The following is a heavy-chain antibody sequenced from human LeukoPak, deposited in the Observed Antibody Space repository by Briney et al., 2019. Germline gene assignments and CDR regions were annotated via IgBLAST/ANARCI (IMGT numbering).Heavy chain of an antibody. CDR1: GFTFSSYW. D-gene: IGHD5-18*01. CDR2: INSDGRST. V-gene: IGHV3-74*01. Sequence: PGGSLRLSCASSGFTFSSYWMHWVRQAPGKGLVWVSRINSDGRSTNYADSVKGRFTISRDNAKNMLYLQMNSLRAEDTAVYYCAKDPTQLWTKNDYWGQGTLVTVSS. CDR3: AKDPTQLWTKNDY. J-gene: IGHJ4*02.